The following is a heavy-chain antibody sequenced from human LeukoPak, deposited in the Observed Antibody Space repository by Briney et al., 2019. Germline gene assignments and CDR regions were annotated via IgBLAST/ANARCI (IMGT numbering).Heavy chain of an antibody. V-gene: IGHV3-7*01. Sequence: GGSLRLSCAASGFTFSSYWMSWVRQAPGKGLEWVANIKQDGSEKYYVDSVKGRFTISRDNAKNSLYLQMNSLRAEDTAVYYCARDDSSGNDAFDIWGQGTTVTVSS. CDR1: GFTFSSYW. CDR2: IKQDGSEK. CDR3: ARDDSSGNDAFDI. J-gene: IGHJ3*02. D-gene: IGHD3-22*01.